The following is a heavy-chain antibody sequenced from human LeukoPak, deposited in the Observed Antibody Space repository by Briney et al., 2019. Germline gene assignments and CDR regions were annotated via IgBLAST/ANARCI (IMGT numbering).Heavy chain of an antibody. CDR2: IWYDGSHK. CDR1: GFTLSHYG. CDR3: ARDVPDSGNYYRDAFDI. V-gene: IGHV3-33*01. D-gene: IGHD3-10*01. J-gene: IGHJ3*02. Sequence: GGSLRLSCAASGFTLSHYGMHWVRQAPGKGLEWVAVIWYDGSHKYYADSVKGRFTLSRDNSKNTLYLQMNSLRAEDTAVYYCARDVPDSGNYYRDAFDIWGQGTMVTVSS.